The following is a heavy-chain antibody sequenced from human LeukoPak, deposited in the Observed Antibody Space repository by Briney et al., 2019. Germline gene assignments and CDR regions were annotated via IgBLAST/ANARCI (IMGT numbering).Heavy chain of an antibody. D-gene: IGHD2/OR15-2a*01. CDR1: GGSISSSSYY. CDR3: ARNSIGLGTSDY. Sequence: PSETLSLTCTVSGGSISSSSYYWGWIRQPPGKGLEWIGSIYYSGSTYYNPSLKSRVTISVDTSKNQFSLKLSSVTAADTAVYYCARNSIGLGTSDYWGQGTPVTVSS. CDR2: IYYSGST. J-gene: IGHJ4*02. V-gene: IGHV4-39*01.